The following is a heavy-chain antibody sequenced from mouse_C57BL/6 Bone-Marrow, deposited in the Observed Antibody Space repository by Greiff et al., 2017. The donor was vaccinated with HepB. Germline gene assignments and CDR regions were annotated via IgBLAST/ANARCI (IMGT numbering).Heavy chain of an antibody. CDR2: IWSGGST. CDR3: AIYGSSYVNWFAY. Sequence: VMLVESGPGLVQPSQSLSITCTVSGFSLTSYGVHWVRQSPGKGLEWLGVIWSGGSTDYNAAFISRLSISKDNSKSQVFFKMNSLQADDTAIYYCAIYGSSYVNWFAYWGQGTLVTVSA. J-gene: IGHJ3*01. V-gene: IGHV2-2*01. CDR1: GFSLTSYG. D-gene: IGHD1-1*01.